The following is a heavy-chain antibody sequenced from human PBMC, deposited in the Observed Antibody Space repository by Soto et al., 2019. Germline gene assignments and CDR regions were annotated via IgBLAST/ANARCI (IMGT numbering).Heavy chain of an antibody. V-gene: IGHV3-33*01. J-gene: IGHJ6*02. D-gene: IGHD3-22*01. CDR2: IWYDGSNK. Sequence: LRLSCAASGFTFSSYGMHWVRQAPGKGLEWVAVIWYDGSNKYYADSVKGRFTISRDNSKNTLYLQMNSLRAEDTAVYYCARDQYYYDSSNSGMDVWGQGTTVTVSS. CDR3: ARDQYYYDSSNSGMDV. CDR1: GFTFSSYG.